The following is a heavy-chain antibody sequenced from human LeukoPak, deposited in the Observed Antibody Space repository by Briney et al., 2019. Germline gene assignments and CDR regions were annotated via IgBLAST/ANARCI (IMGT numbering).Heavy chain of an antibody. Sequence: GGSLRLSCAASGFIFSSYAMNWVRRAPGKGLEWVSSISGSGDSTYSADSVKGRFTISRDNSKNTLYLQMNSLRAEDTAVYYCAKDQGSLPTLNWFDPWGQGTLVTVSS. V-gene: IGHV3-23*01. D-gene: IGHD2-15*01. CDR3: AKDQGSLPTLNWFDP. CDR1: GFIFSSYA. CDR2: ISGSGDST. J-gene: IGHJ5*02.